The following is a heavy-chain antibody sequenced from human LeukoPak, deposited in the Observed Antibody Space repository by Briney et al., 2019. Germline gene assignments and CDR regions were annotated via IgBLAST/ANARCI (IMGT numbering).Heavy chain of an antibody. V-gene: IGHV4-39*01. Sequence: SETLSLTCIVSGGFISSGGYYWGWIRHPPEKGLEWIGSVHHSGITYYNTSLKSRVTISVDKSKNQFSLELTSVTAADTAVYYCARNPPNYYDSSGRMGAFDVWGQGTMVTVSS. J-gene: IGHJ3*01. CDR2: VHHSGIT. CDR3: ARNPPNYYDSSGRMGAFDV. CDR1: GGFISSGGYY. D-gene: IGHD3-22*01.